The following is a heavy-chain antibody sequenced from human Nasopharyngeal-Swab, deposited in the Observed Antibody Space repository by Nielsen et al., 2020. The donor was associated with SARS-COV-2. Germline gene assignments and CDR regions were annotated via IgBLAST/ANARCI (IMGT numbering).Heavy chain of an antibody. V-gene: IGHV3-53*01. CDR3: ARDPIGAVAGPGGY. CDR2: IYSGGST. D-gene: IGHD6-19*01. CDR1: GFTVSSHY. Sequence: GESLKISCAASGFTVSSHYMSWVRQAPGKGLEWVSVIYSGGSTYYADSVKGRFTISRDNSKNTLYLQMNSLRAEDTAVYYCARDPIGAVAGPGGYWGQGTLVTVSS. J-gene: IGHJ4*02.